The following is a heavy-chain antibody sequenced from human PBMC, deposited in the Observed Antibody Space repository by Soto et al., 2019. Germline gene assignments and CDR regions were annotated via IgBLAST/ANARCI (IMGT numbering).Heavy chain of an antibody. Sequence: EVQLLESGGGLVQPGGSLRLSCAASGFTFSSYAMSWVRQAPGKGLGWVSAISGSGGSTYYADSVKGRFTISRDNSKNTLYLQMTSLRAEDTAVYYCAKDSTYYDFWSGSYYYYYGMDVWGQGTTVTVSS. D-gene: IGHD3-3*01. CDR3: AKDSTYYDFWSGSYYYYYGMDV. V-gene: IGHV3-23*01. CDR1: GFTFSSYA. CDR2: ISGSGGST. J-gene: IGHJ6*02.